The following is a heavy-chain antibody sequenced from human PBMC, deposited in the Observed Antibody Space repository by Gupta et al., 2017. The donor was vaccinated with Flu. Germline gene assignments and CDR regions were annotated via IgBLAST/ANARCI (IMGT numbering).Heavy chain of an antibody. V-gene: IGHV3-30*18. Sequence: QVQLVESGGGVVQPGRSLRLSCVVSGFTFSDYGMHWVRQAPGQGLEWVAVISYDGSYKKHADSVKGRFTISRDNSKNTLFLQMNSLRGEDTAVYYCAKDKREFCSGGDCDPHIIHDWGQGTLVTVSS. CDR1: GFTFSDYG. D-gene: IGHD2-21*02. CDR3: AKDKREFCSGGDCDPHIIHD. J-gene: IGHJ4*02. CDR2: ISYDGSYK.